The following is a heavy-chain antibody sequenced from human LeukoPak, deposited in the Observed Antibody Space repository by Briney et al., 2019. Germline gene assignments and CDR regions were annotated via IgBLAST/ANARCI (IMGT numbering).Heavy chain of an antibody. Sequence: SETLSLTCAVYGGSFSGYYWSWIRQPPGKGLEWIGEINHSGSTNYNPSLKSRVTISVDTSKNQFSLKLTSVTAADTAVYYCARGLAIVGATTLAFDYWGQGTLVTVSS. CDR1: GGSFSGYY. V-gene: IGHV4-34*01. J-gene: IGHJ4*02. D-gene: IGHD1-26*01. CDR2: INHSGST. CDR3: ARGLAIVGATTLAFDY.